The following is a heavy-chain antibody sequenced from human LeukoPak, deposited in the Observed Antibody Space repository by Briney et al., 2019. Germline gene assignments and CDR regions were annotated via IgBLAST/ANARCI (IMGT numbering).Heavy chain of an antibody. D-gene: IGHD4-17*01. Sequence: PSETLSLTCAVYGGSFSGYYWSWIRQPPGKGLEWIGEINHSGSTNYNPSLKSRVTISVDTSKNQFSLKLSSVTAADTAVYYCARGWLSGRPEDTVTTKMLDYWGQGTLVTVSS. V-gene: IGHV4-34*01. CDR3: ARGWLSGRPEDTVTTKMLDY. J-gene: IGHJ4*02. CDR2: INHSGST. CDR1: GGSFSGYY.